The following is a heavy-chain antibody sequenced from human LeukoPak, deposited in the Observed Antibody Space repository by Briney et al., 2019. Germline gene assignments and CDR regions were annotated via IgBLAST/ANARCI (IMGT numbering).Heavy chain of an antibody. Sequence: PSETLSLTCAVCGGSFSGYYWSWIRQPPGKGLEWIGEINHSGSTNYNPSLKSRVTISVDTSKNQFSLKLSSVTAADTAVYYCARRTTVTTLTGWGQGTLVTVSS. V-gene: IGHV4-34*01. CDR3: ARRTTVTTLTG. J-gene: IGHJ4*02. CDR1: GGSFSGYY. CDR2: INHSGST. D-gene: IGHD4-17*01.